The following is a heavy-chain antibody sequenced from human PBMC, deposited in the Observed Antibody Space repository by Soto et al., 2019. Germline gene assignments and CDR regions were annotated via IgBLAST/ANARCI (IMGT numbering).Heavy chain of an antibody. V-gene: IGHV3-21*01. J-gene: IGHJ1*01. CDR2: ISSSSSYI. Sequence: EVQLVESGGGLVQPGGSLRLSCAASGFTFSPYSMNWVRQAPGKGLEWVSSISSSSSYIYYADSVKGRFTISRDNAKNSLYLQMNSLRAEDTAVYYCASDSSGYYRYFQHWGQGTLVTVSS. CDR3: ASDSSGYYRYFQH. D-gene: IGHD3-22*01. CDR1: GFTFSPYS.